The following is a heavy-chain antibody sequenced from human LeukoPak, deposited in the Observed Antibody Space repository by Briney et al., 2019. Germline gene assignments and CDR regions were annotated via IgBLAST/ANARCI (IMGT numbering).Heavy chain of an antibody. J-gene: IGHJ3*02. CDR3: ARGGDAFDI. Sequence: PSQTLSLTCTVSGGSTSSGSYYWSSIRQPAGKGLEWIGRIYTSGSTNYNPSLKSRVTISVDTSKNQFSLKLRSVTAADTAVYYCARGGDAFDIWGQGTMVTVSS. V-gene: IGHV4-61*02. D-gene: IGHD2-15*01. CDR1: GGSTSSGSYY. CDR2: IYTSGST.